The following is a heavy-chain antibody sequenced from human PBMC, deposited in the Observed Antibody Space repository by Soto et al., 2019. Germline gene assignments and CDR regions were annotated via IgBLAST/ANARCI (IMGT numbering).Heavy chain of an antibody. V-gene: IGHV1-18*01. CDR2: ISAYNGNT. CDR3: ARDRIVGATSPFDY. CDR1: RYTFTSYG. D-gene: IGHD1-26*01. Sequence: SVEVSCKASRYTFTSYGISWVRQDPGPGLEWMGWISAYNGNTNYAQKLQGRVTMTTDASTSTAYMELRSLRSDDTAVYYCARDRIVGATSPFDYWGQGTLVTVSS. J-gene: IGHJ4*02.